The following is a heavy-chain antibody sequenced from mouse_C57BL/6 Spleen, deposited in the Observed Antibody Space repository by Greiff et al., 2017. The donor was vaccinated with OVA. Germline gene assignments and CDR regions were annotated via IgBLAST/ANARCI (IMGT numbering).Heavy chain of an antibody. CDR1: GFNIQDYY. J-gene: IGHJ3*01. CDR3: ARGAAQATGFAY. D-gene: IGHD3-2*02. V-gene: IGHV14-2*01. CDR2: IDPEDGET. Sequence: VHVKQSGAELVKPGASVKLSCKASGFNIQDYYMHWVKQRTEQGLEWIGRIDPEDGETKYAPKFQGKATITADTSANTAYLQLSSLTSEDTAVYYGARGAAQATGFAYWGQGTLVTVSA.